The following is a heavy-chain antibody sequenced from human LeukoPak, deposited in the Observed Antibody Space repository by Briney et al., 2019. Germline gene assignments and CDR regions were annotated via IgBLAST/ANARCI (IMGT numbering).Heavy chain of an antibody. CDR3: ARELFSSDYIWGSYYHQFDY. D-gene: IGHD3-16*01. CDR2: ISSSSSTI. J-gene: IGHJ4*02. CDR1: GFTFSSYS. Sequence: GGSLGLSCAASGFTFSSYSMNWVRQAPGKGLEWVSYISSSSSTIYYADSVKGRFTISRDNAKNSLYLQMNSLRDEDTAVYYCARELFSSDYIWGSYYHQFDYWGQGTLVTVSS. V-gene: IGHV3-48*02.